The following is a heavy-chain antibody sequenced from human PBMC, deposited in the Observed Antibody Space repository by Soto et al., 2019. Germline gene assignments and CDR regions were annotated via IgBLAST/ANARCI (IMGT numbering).Heavy chain of an antibody. J-gene: IGHJ6*02. V-gene: IGHV4-39*01. CDR1: GGSISSSSYY. CDR2: IYYSGST. CDR3: ARLPRGASYYYYYGMDV. D-gene: IGHD1-26*01. Sequence: PSETLSLTCTVSGGSISSSSYYWGWIRQPPGKGLEWIGSIYYSGSTYYNPSLKSRVTISVDTSKNQFSLKLSSVTAADTAVYYCARLPRGASYYYYYGMDVWGQGTTVTVSS.